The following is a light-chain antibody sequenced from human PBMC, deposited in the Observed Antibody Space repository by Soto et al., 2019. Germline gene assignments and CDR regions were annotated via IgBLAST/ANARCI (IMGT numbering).Light chain of an antibody. CDR1: RGISSW. J-gene: IGKJ4*01. V-gene: IGKV1-12*01. CDR3: QQSNSFPLT. Sequence: DIQMTQSPSSVSASVGDRVTITCRASRGISSWLAWYQQKPGKAPKLLIYAASSLQSGVPSRFSGSGSGTDFTLTFSSLQPEDFATYYCQQSNSFPLTFGGGTKVEIK. CDR2: AAS.